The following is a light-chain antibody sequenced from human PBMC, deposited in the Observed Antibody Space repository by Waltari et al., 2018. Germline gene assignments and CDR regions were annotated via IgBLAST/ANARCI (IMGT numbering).Light chain of an antibody. CDR2: EVT. CDR3: CSYVGLGTYV. Sequence: QSGLAQPASASGSPGQSITITCTGTSRDVGNYNLVSWYQQPPGKAPRLLIYEVTKRAPGTSDRFSASKSGNTASLSISGLQAQEDEADYYCCSYVGLGTYVFGTGTKVTV. CDR1: SRDVGNYNL. V-gene: IGLV2-23*02. J-gene: IGLJ1*01.